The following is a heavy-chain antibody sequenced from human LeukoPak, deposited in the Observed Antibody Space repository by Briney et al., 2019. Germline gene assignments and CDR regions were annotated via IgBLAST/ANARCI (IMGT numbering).Heavy chain of an antibody. CDR3: ARAEGGSSGWYYGYYYYYGMDV. CDR1: GFTFSGYW. CDR2: IKQDGSEK. J-gene: IGHJ6*02. D-gene: IGHD6-19*01. Sequence: GGSLRLSCAASGFTFSGYWMSWVRQAPGKGLEWVANIKQDGSEKYYVDSVKGRFTISRDNAKNSLYLQMNSLRAEDTAVYYCARAEGGSSGWYYGYYYYYGMDVWGQGTTVTVSS. V-gene: IGHV3-7*01.